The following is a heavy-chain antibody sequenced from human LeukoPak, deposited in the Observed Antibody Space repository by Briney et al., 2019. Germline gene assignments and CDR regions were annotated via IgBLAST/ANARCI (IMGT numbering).Heavy chain of an antibody. CDR1: GYTFTGYY. D-gene: IGHD3-9*01. V-gene: IGHV1-3*01. CDR3: ARSLTDYDILTGYPPFDY. CDR2: INAGNTNT. J-gene: IGHJ4*02. Sequence: GASVKVSCKASGYTFTGYYMHWVRQAPGQRLEWMGWINAGNTNTKYSQKFQGRVTITRGTSASTAYMELSSLRSEDTAVYYCARSLTDYDILTGYPPFDYWGQGTLVTVSS.